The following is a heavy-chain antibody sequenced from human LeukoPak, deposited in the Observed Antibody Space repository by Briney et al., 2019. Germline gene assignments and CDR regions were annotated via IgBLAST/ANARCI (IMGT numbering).Heavy chain of an antibody. CDR3: ARDGEYYDFWSGYYTTKDEYNWFDP. Sequence: GASVKVSCKASGGTFSSYAISWVRQAPGQGLEWMGGIIPIFGTANYAQKLQGRVTMTTDTSTSTAYMELRSLRSDDTAVYYCARDGEYYDFWSGYYTTKDEYNWFDPWGQGTLVTVSS. CDR1: GGTFSSYA. V-gene: IGHV1-69*05. CDR2: IIPIFGTA. J-gene: IGHJ5*02. D-gene: IGHD3-3*01.